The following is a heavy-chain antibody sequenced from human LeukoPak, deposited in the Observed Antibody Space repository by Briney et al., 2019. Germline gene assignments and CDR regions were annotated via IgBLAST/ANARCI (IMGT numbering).Heavy chain of an antibody. CDR2: IYYSGST. CDR3: ARFSFGLVQYNWLDP. CDR1: GGSISSYY. V-gene: IGHV4-59*08. J-gene: IGHJ5*02. Sequence: SETLSLTCTVSGGSISSYYWSWIRQPPGKGLEWIGYIYYSGSTNYNPSLKSRVTISVDTSKNQFSLKLSSVTAADTAVYYCARFSFGLVQYNWLDPWGQGTLVTVSS. D-gene: IGHD3/OR15-3a*01.